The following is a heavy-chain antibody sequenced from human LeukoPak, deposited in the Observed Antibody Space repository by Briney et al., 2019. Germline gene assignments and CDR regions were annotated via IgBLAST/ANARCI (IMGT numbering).Heavy chain of an antibody. CDR2: IIPIFGTA. J-gene: IGHJ5*02. V-gene: IGHV1-69*05. CDR1: GGTFSSYG. Sequence: SVKVSCKASGGTFSSYGISWVRQAPGQGLEWMGGIIPIFGTANYAQKFQGRVTITTDESTSTAYMELSSLRSEDTAVYYCARVQQLVNNWFDPWGQGTLVTVSS. D-gene: IGHD6-13*01. CDR3: ARVQQLVNNWFDP.